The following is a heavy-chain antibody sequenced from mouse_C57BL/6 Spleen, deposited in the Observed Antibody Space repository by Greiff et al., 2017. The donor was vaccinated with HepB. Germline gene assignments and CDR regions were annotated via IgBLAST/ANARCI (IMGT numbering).Heavy chain of an antibody. CDR2: INPNYGTT. V-gene: IGHV1-39*01. CDR1: GYSFTDYN. D-gene: IGHD1-1*01. Sequence: VQLQQSGPELVKPGASVKISCKASGYSFTDYNMNWVKQSNGKSLEWIGVINPNYGTTSYNQKFKGKATLTVDQSSSTAYMQLNSLTSEDSAVYYCARERSYDYDPPYYAMDYWGQGTSVTVSS. J-gene: IGHJ4*01. CDR3: ARERSYDYDPPYYAMDY.